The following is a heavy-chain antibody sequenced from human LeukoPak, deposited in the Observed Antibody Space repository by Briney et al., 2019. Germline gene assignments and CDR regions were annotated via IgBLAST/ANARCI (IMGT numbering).Heavy chain of an antibody. J-gene: IGHJ6*02. CDR3: ARGPIRYGYYYYGMDV. Sequence: GGSLRLSCAASGFTFSSYAMSWVRQAPGKGLEWVSAISGSGGSTYYADSVKGRFTISRDNSKNTLYLQMNSLRSEDTAVYYCARGPIRYGYYYYGMDVWGQGTTVTVSS. CDR1: GFTFSSYA. CDR2: ISGSGGST. D-gene: IGHD3-3*01. V-gene: IGHV3-23*01.